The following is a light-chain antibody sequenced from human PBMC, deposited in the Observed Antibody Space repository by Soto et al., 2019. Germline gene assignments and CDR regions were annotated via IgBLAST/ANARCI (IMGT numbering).Light chain of an antibody. CDR1: QSLLHSNGYYY. J-gene: IGKJ1*01. CDR2: WGS. CDR3: MQALQTPWT. V-gene: IGKV2-28*01. Sequence: DIVMTQSPLSLPVTAGEPASVSCRSSQSLLHSNGYYYLDWYLQKPGQSPQLLIYWGSNRASGVPDRFSGSGSGRDFTLKISRVEAEDVGVYYCMQALQTPWTFGQGTKV.